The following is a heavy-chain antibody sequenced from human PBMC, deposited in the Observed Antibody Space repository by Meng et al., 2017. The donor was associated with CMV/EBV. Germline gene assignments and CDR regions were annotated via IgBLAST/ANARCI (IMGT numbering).Heavy chain of an antibody. J-gene: IGHJ4*02. CDR3: ARELSGARDY. CDR2: IYSGGST. CDR1: GFTVSSNY. Sequence: EGELVGCGGGLIQPGGSLRLSCAASGFTVSSNYMSWVRQAPGKGLEWVSVIYSGGSTYYADSVKGRFTISRDNSNKILYLQMNSLRAEDTAIYYCARELSGARDYWGQGILVHRLL. D-gene: IGHD1-26*01. V-gene: IGHV3-53*01.